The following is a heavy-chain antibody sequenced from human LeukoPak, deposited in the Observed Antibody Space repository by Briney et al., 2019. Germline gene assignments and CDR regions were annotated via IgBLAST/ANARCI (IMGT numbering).Heavy chain of an antibody. CDR3: ARDGVALY. CDR2: INSRSSDI. J-gene: IGHJ4*02. V-gene: IGHV3-48*01. D-gene: IGHD2-15*01. CDR1: GFTFSNDG. Sequence: GGSLRLSCAASGFTFSNDGMSWVRQAPGKRPEWISYINSRSSDIHYADSMRGRFTIYRDNVKNSLFLQMNSLRVEDTAVYFCARDGVALYWGQGTLVTVSS.